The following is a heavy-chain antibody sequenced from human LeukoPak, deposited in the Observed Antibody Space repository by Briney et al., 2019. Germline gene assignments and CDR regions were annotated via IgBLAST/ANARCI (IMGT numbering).Heavy chain of an antibody. Sequence: GGSLRLSCAASGFTVSSNHMSWVRQAPGKGLEWVSLIYSGGGTYYADSVKGRFTISRDNSKNTLYLQMNSLRAEDTAVYYCARGSSSSFYYYGMDVWGQGTTVTVSS. CDR3: ARGSSSSFYYYGMDV. CDR1: GFTVSSNH. V-gene: IGHV3-53*01. CDR2: IYSGGGT. D-gene: IGHD6-6*01. J-gene: IGHJ6*02.